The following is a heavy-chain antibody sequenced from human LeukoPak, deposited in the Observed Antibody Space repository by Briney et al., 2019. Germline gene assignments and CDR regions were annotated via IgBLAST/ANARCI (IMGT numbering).Heavy chain of an antibody. J-gene: IGHJ2*01. Sequence: ASETLSLTCTVSGGSISSYYWSWIRQPPGKGLEWIGYIYTSGSTNYNPSLKSRVTISVDTSKNQFSLKLSSVTAADTAVYYCARQLGRPYCDLWGRGTLVTVSS. CDR3: ARQLGRPYCDL. CDR2: IYTSGST. V-gene: IGHV4-4*09. D-gene: IGHD5-24*01. CDR1: GGSISSYY.